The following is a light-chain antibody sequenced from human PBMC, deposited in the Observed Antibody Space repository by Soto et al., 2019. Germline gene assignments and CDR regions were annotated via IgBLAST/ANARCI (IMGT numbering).Light chain of an antibody. CDR3: QQTYTIPVT. CDR1: QTINTY. V-gene: IGKV1-39*01. Sequence: DIQMTQSPSSLSASVGNRVTITCRASQTINTYLNWDQQKPGKAPKLLIYAASSLQSGVPSRFSGSASGTDFTLTMHSLHPEDFATYFCQQTYTIPVTFGQGTRLEIK. J-gene: IGKJ5*01. CDR2: AAS.